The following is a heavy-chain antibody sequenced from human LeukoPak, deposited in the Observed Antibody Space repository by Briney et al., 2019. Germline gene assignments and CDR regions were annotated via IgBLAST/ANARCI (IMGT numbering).Heavy chain of an antibody. V-gene: IGHV3-64D*06. CDR1: GFTFSSYA. D-gene: IGHD5-12*01. J-gene: IGHJ4*02. CDR3: VKDLNLLVATNAEDY. CDR2: ISSNGGSI. Sequence: GGSLRLSCSASGFTFSSYAMHWVRQAPGKGLEYVSAISSNGGSIYYADSVKGRFTISRDNSKNTLYLQMSSLRAEDTAVYYCVKDLNLLVATNAEDYWGQGTLVTVSS.